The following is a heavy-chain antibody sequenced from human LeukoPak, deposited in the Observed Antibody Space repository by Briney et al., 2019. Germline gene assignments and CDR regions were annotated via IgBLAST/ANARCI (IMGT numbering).Heavy chain of an antibody. V-gene: IGHV3-23*01. Sequence: PGGSLRLSCAASGFTFSSYAMSWVRQAPGKGLEWVSAISGSGGSTYYADSVKGRFTISRDNSKNTLYLQMNSLRAEDTAVHYCAKEGGYSYGTYYFDYWGQGTLVTVSS. CDR1: GFTFSSYA. J-gene: IGHJ4*02. CDR3: AKEGGYSYGTYYFDY. D-gene: IGHD5-18*01. CDR2: ISGSGGST.